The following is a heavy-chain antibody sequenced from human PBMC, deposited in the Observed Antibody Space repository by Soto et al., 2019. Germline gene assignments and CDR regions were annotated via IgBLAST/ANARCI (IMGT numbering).Heavy chain of an antibody. Sequence: ASVKVSCKASGYTFTSYGISWVRQAPGQGLEWMGWISAYNGSTNYAQKLQGRVTMTTDTSTSTAYMELRSLRSDDTAVYYCARGVSTVTDYYYYFMDLWGKGTKVTVSS. V-gene: IGHV1-18*01. CDR1: GYTFTSYG. J-gene: IGHJ6*03. CDR2: ISAYNGST. D-gene: IGHD4-4*01. CDR3: ARGVSTVTDYYYYFMDL.